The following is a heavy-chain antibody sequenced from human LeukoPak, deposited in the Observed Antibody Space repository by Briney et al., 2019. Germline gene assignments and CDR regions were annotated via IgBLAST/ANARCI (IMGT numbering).Heavy chain of an antibody. D-gene: IGHD6-19*01. CDR2: INHSGST. V-gene: IGHV4-34*01. CDR1: GGSFSGYY. J-gene: IGHJ3*02. Sequence: SETLSLTCAVYGGSFSGYYWSWIRQPPGKGLEWIGEINHSGSTNYNPSLKSRVTISVDTSKNQFSLKLSSVTAADTAVYYCARVETDSSRNAFDIWGQGTMVTVSS. CDR3: ARVETDSSRNAFDI.